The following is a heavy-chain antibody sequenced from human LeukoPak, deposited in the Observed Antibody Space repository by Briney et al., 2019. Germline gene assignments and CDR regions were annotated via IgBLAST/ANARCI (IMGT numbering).Heavy chain of an antibody. Sequence: SDTLSPTCTVSGGSITNYYWSCIPHPAGKGLEWIGRIYSSGSTNYNPSLKSRVTISVDKSKNQFSLKLSFVTAADTAVYYCARHYCSSNSCYGGGFDPWGQGTLVTVAS. J-gene: IGHJ5*02. V-gene: IGHV4-4*07. CDR3: ARHYCSSNSCYGGGFDP. CDR2: IYSSGST. D-gene: IGHD2-2*01. CDR1: GGSITNYY.